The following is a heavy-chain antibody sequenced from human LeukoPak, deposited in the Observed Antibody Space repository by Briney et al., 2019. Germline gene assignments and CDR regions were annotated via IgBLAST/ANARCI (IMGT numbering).Heavy chain of an antibody. CDR2: IYDSGST. D-gene: IGHD5-24*01. J-gene: IGHJ6*03. V-gene: IGHV4-59*01. CDR3: ARGDSTGGDGYNYPTYYSFYMDV. CDR1: GCSISSYY. Sequence: SETLSLTCTVSGCSISSYYWSWIRQPPGKGLEWIGYIYDSGSTNYNPSLKSRLSISVDTSEDQFSLRLNSVTAADTAVYYCARGDSTGGDGYNYPTYYSFYMDVWGKGTTVTVSS.